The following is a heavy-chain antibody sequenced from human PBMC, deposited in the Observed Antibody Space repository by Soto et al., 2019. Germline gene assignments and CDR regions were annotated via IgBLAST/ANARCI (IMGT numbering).Heavy chain of an antibody. Sequence: QVQLVQSGAEVKKPGAAVKVSCKATGYPFTSYTISWVRQAPGQGLEWVGWISAYNGNTKYAQKVQGRVTMTTDTSTSTAYMELRGLRSDGTAVYYCVRDRLYYDWGSGNYNAEFAYWGQGTLVTVSS. CDR2: ISAYNGNT. V-gene: IGHV1-18*01. D-gene: IGHD3-10*01. J-gene: IGHJ4*02. CDR1: GYPFTSYT. CDR3: VRDRLYYDWGSGNYNAEFAY.